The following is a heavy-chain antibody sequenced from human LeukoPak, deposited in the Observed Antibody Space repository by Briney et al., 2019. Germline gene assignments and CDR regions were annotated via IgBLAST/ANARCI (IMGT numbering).Heavy chain of an antibody. CDR2: ISSSSTII. D-gene: IGHD3-16*01. V-gene: IGHV3-48*03. CDR1: GFTFSSYE. CDR3: GASRQYVGAFDT. Sequence: GGSLRLSCAASGFTFSSYELYWVRQAPGKGLEWISCISSSSTIIKYADSVRGRFTISRDDARESLYLQMSSLRADDTAIYYCGASRQYVGAFDTWGQGTLVTVSS. J-gene: IGHJ3*02.